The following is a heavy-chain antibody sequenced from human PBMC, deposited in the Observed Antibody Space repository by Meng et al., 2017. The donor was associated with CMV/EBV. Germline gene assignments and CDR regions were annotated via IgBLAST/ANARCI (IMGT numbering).Heavy chain of an antibody. CDR2: IIPILGKA. J-gene: IGHJ6*02. CDR1: GGTFSSYA. Sequence: SVKVSCKASGGTFSSYAISWVRQAPGQGLEWMGGIIPILGKANYAQKFQGRVTITADKSTSTAYMELSSLRSEDTAVYYCARAPRSSSPGPYYYYYGMDVWGQGTTVTVSS. CDR3: ARAPRSSSPGPYYYYYGMDV. D-gene: IGHD6-13*01. V-gene: IGHV1-69*10.